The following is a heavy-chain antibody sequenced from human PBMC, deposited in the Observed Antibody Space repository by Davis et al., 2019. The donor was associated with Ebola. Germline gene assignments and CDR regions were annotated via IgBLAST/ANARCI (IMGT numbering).Heavy chain of an antibody. V-gene: IGHV1-69*04. Sequence: SVKVSCKASGGTFSSYAISWVRQAPGQGLEWMGRIIPILGIANYAQKLQGRVTMTTDTSTSTAYMELRSLRSDDTAVYYCARTFGVGLNYYYYYGMDVWGQGTTVTVSS. J-gene: IGHJ6*02. D-gene: IGHD3-3*01. CDR3: ARTFGVGLNYYYYYGMDV. CDR1: GGTFSSYA. CDR2: IIPILGIA.